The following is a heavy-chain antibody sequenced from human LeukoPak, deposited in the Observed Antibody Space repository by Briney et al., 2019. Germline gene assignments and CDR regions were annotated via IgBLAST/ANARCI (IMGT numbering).Heavy chain of an antibody. CDR2: ISDSGGTV. CDR3: AKKLSGSYKGFDY. D-gene: IGHD1-26*01. CDR1: GFTFSSYA. V-gene: IGHV3-23*01. J-gene: IGHJ4*02. Sequence: GSLRLSCAASGFTFSSYAMSWVRQAPGKGLEWVSGISDSGGTVYYADSVEGRFTISRDNSKNSLYLQMNSLRAEDTAVYYCAKKLSGSYKGFDYWGQGTLVTVSS.